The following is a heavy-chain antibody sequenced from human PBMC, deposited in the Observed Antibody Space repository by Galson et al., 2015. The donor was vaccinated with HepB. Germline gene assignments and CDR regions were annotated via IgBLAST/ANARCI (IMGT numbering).Heavy chain of an antibody. CDR2: INAGNGNT. V-gene: IGHV1-3*01. D-gene: IGHD3-22*01. CDR3: ARDRYYDSSGYYPGAYDY. Sequence: SVKVSCKASGYTFTSYAMHWVRQAPGQRLEWMGWINAGNGNTKYSQKFQGRVTITRDTSASTAYMGLSSLRSEDTAVYYCARDRYYDSSGYYPGAYDYWGQGTLVTVSS. CDR1: GYTFTSYA. J-gene: IGHJ4*02.